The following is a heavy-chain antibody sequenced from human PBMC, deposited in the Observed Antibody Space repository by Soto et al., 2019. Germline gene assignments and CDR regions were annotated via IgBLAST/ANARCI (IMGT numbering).Heavy chain of an antibody. V-gene: IGHV3-30*18. CDR2: ISYDGSNK. CDR3: AKVGTGIAAANDDY. Sequence: QVQLVESGGGVVQPGRSLRLSCAASGFTFSSYGMHWVRQAPGKGLEWVAVISYDGSNKYYADSVKGRFTISRDNSKNTLYLKMNSLRAEDTAVYYCAKVGTGIAAANDDYWGQGTLVTVSS. J-gene: IGHJ4*02. CDR1: GFTFSSYG. D-gene: IGHD6-13*01.